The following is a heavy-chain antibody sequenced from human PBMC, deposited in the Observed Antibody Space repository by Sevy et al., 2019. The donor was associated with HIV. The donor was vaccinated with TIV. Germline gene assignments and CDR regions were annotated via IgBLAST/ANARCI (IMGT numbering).Heavy chain of an antibody. CDR3: ARDRWSGSWYNYYYYYYMDV. CDR2: ISSSGSTI. J-gene: IGHJ6*03. CDR1: GFTFSSYE. Sequence: GGSLRLSCAASGFTFSSYEMNWVRQAPGKGLEWVSYISSSGSTIYYADSVKGRFTISRDNAKNSLYLQMNSLRAEDTAVYYCARDRWSGSWYNYYYYYYMDVWGKGTTVTVSS. V-gene: IGHV3-48*03. D-gene: IGHD6-13*01.